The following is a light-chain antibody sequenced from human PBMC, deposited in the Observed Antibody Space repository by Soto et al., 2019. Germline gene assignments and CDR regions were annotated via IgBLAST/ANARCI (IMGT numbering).Light chain of an antibody. CDR2: DAS. CDR3: HQYGTSPQT. Sequence: EIVLTQSPDTLSLPPGERATLSCRASQSVGNNFLAWYQQKPGQAPTLLIYDASSRASGLPDRFSGSGSETDFTLTVSRLELEDFAVYFCHQYGTSPQTFGQGTKVDIK. V-gene: IGKV3-20*01. CDR1: QSVGNNF. J-gene: IGKJ1*01.